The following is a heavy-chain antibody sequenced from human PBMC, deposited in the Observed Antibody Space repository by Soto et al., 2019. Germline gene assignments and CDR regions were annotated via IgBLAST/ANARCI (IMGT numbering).Heavy chain of an antibody. V-gene: IGHV3-23*01. Sequence: EVQLLESGGGLVQPGGSLRLSCAASGFTFSSYAMKWVRQAPGKGLEWVSLIGESGTPTYYADSVKGRFTISRDNSGNTLFLKMYSLRAEDTAVYYCARYIPGVRYYGMDVWGKGTTVTVSS. CDR2: IGESGTPT. J-gene: IGHJ6*04. D-gene: IGHD2-2*01. CDR1: GFTFSSYA. CDR3: ARYIPGVRYYGMDV.